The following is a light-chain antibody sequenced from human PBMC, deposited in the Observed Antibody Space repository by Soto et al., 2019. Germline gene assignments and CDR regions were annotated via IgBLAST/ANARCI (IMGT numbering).Light chain of an antibody. V-gene: IGLV2-14*01. Sequence: QSALTQPASVSGSPGQSITISCTGTSSHVGGYEYVSWYQQHPGKAPKLMIYEVSNRPSGVSHRFSGSKSGNTASLTISGLQAEDEADYYCSSYTAANTYVFGTGTKLTVL. CDR3: SSYTAANTYV. J-gene: IGLJ1*01. CDR1: SSHVGGYEY. CDR2: EVS.